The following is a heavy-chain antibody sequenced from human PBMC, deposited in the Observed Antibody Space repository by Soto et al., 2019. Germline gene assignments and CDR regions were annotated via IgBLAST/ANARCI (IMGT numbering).Heavy chain of an antibody. Sequence: SETLSLTCAVYGGSFSGYYWSWIRQPPGKGLEWIGEINHSGSTNYNPSLKSRVTIPVDTSKNQFSLKLSSVTAADTAVYYCASTTVPYFDYWGQGTLVTVSS. CDR1: GGSFSGYY. V-gene: IGHV4-34*01. D-gene: IGHD1-1*01. CDR2: INHSGST. J-gene: IGHJ4*02. CDR3: ASTTVPYFDY.